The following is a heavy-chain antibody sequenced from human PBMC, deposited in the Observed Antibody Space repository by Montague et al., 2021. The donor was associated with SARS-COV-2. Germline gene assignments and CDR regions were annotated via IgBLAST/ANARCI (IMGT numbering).Heavy chain of an antibody. CDR3: ARWGEYYDSRYYYYAMDV. V-gene: IGHV4-59*12. D-gene: IGHD3-3*01. J-gene: IGHJ6*02. CDR1: GGSISPYD. Sequence: SETLSLTCTVSGGSISPYDWSWIRQSPGKGLEWFGDISYNGSTDYNPSLKSRVTISIDTSKNQFSLKLSSVTAADTAVYYCARWGEYYDSRYYYYAMDVWGQGTTVTVSS. CDR2: ISYNGST.